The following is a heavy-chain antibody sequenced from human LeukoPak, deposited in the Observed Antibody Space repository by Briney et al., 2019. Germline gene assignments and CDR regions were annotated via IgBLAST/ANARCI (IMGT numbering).Heavy chain of an antibody. CDR1: GYTFTSYG. Sequence: GASVKVSCKSSGYTFTSYGISWVRQAPGQGLEWMGWISAYNGSTNYAQKLQGRVTMTTDTSTSTAYMELRSLRSDDTAVYYCARESSGWPSGMGVWGQGTTVTVSS. J-gene: IGHJ6*02. D-gene: IGHD6-19*01. CDR3: ARESSGWPSGMGV. V-gene: IGHV1-18*01. CDR2: ISAYNGST.